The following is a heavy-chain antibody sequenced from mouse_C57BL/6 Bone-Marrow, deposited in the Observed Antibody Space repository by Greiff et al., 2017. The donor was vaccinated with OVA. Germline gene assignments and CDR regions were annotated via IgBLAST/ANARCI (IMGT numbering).Heavy chain of an antibody. Sequence: EVQGVESGGGLVQPGGSLKLSCAASGFTFSDYYMYWVRQTPEKRLEWVAYISNGGGSIYYPDTVKGRFTISRYNAKNTLYLQMSRLQSEDTAMYYCARLPDYCGSSYWYFDVWGTGTTVTVAS. CDR3: ARLPDYCGSSYWYFDV. CDR2: ISNGGGSI. CDR1: GFTFSDYY. D-gene: IGHD1-1*01. V-gene: IGHV5-12*01. J-gene: IGHJ1*03.